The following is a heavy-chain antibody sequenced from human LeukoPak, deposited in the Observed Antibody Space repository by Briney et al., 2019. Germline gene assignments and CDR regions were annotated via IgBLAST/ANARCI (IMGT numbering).Heavy chain of an antibody. CDR2: ISYDGSNK. CDR1: GFTFSSYA. D-gene: IGHD6-13*01. CDR3: ARVSAAAGKLIDY. Sequence: AGRSLRLSCAASGFTFSSYAMHWVRQAPGKGLEWVAVISYDGSNKYYADSVKGRFTISRDNAKNSLYLQMNSLRAEDTAVYYCARVSAAAGKLIDYWGQGTLVTVSS. V-gene: IGHV3-30*04. J-gene: IGHJ4*02.